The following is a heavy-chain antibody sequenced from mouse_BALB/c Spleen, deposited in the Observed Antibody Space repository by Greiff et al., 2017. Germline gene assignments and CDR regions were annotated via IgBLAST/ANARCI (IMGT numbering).Heavy chain of an antibody. CDR2: INPGSGGT. J-gene: IGHJ2*01. CDR1: GYAFTNYL. Sequence: VQLQQSGAELVRPGTSVKVSCKASGYAFTNYLIEWVKQRPGQGLEWIGVINPGSGGTNYNEKFKGKATLTADKSSSTAYMQLSSLTSDDSAVYCCARDYDYDYWGQGTTLTVSS. CDR3: ARDYDYDY. V-gene: IGHV1-54*01. D-gene: IGHD2-4*01.